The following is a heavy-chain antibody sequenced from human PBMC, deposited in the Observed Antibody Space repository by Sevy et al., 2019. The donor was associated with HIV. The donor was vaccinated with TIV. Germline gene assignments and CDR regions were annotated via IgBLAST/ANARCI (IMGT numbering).Heavy chain of an antibody. V-gene: IGHV3-23*01. Sequence: GGSLRVSCAASGFTFSNYAMSWVRQAPGKGLEWVSTISASGVTTYHADSVKGRFTVSRDNSENTLYLQLSSLRAEDTAVYYCAKDWTSQYYYDSLDFDHWGQGTLVTVSS. CDR2: ISASGVTT. CDR1: GFTFSNYA. J-gene: IGHJ5*02. CDR3: AKDWTSQYYYDSLDFDH. D-gene: IGHD3-16*01.